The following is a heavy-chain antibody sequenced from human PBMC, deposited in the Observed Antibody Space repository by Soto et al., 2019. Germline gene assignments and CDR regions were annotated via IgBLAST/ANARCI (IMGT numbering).Heavy chain of an antibody. Sequence: PGGSLRLSCAASGFTVSNNYISWVRQAPGKGLEWVSVIYSGGSTYYADSVKGRFTISRDNSKNTLYLQMNSLRAEDTAVYYCAKRLIDIGSWYYFDSWGQGTLVTVSS. CDR1: GFTVSNNY. V-gene: IGHV3-53*01. D-gene: IGHD6-13*01. J-gene: IGHJ4*02. CDR3: AKRLIDIGSWYYFDS. CDR2: IYSGGST.